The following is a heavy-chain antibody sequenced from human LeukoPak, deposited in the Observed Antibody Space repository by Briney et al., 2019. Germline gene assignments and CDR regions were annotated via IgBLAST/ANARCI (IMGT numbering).Heavy chain of an antibody. Sequence: SVKVSCKASGGTFSSYAISWVRQAPGQGLEWMGGIIPIFGTANYAQKFQGRVTITTDESTSTAYMELSSLRCEDTAVYYCARAVGVLRNWFDPWGQGTLVTVSS. V-gene: IGHV1-69*05. J-gene: IGHJ5*02. CDR3: ARAVGVLRNWFDP. CDR2: IIPIFGTA. D-gene: IGHD4/OR15-4a*01. CDR1: GGTFSSYA.